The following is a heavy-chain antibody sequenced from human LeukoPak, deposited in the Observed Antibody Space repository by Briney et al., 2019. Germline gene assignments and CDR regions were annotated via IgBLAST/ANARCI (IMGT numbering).Heavy chain of an antibody. J-gene: IGHJ5*02. V-gene: IGHV4-59*01. CDR1: GGSISSYY. CDR2: IYYSGST. Sequence: SETLSLTCTVSGGSISSYYWSWIRQPPGKGLEWFGYIYYSGSTNYNPSLKSRVPISVDTSKNQFSLKLSSVTAADTAVYYCARVSIVVVPAAWGWFDPWGQGTLVTASS. CDR3: ARVSIVVVPAAWGWFDP. D-gene: IGHD2-2*01.